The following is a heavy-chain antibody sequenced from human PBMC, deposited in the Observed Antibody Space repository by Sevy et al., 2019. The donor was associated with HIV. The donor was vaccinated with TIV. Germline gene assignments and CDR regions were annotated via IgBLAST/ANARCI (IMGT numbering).Heavy chain of an antibody. V-gene: IGHV3-48*01. D-gene: IGHD6-13*01. CDR1: GFIFSSYS. J-gene: IGHJ4*02. CDR3: ARAERIGSGWSGGFDY. Sequence: GGSLRLSCAASGFIFSSYSMNWVRQAPGKGLEWVSYISSSSSTIYYADSVKGRFTISRDNAKNSLFLQMNSLTAEDTAVYYCARAERIGSGWSGGFDYWGQGTLVTVSS. CDR2: ISSSSSTI.